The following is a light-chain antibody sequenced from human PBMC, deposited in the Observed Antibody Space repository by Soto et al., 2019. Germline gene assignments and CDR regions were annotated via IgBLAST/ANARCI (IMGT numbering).Light chain of an antibody. CDR2: EDN. V-gene: IGLV6-57*02. CDR3: QSYDSSM. J-gene: IGLJ6*01. CDR1: SGSIASNY. Sequence: NFMLTQPHSVSESPGKTVTISCTGSSGSIASNYVQWYQQRPGSAPTTVIYEDNQRPSGVPDRFSGSIDSSSNSASLTISGLKTEDEADYYCQSYDSSMFGSGTQLTVL.